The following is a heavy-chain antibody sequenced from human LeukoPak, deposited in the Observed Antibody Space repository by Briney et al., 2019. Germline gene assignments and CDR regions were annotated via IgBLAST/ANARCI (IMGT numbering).Heavy chain of an antibody. CDR2: ISAYNGNT. J-gene: IGHJ5*02. CDR1: GYTFTSYG. Sequence: GASVKVSCKASGYTFTSYGISWVRQAPGQGLEWMGWISAYNGNTNYAQKLQGRVTMTTDTSTSTAYMELRSLRSDDTAVYYCARGRSYCTNGVCYNGGRNWFDPWGQGTLVTVSS. V-gene: IGHV1-18*01. CDR3: ARGRSYCTNGVCYNGGRNWFDP. D-gene: IGHD2-8*01.